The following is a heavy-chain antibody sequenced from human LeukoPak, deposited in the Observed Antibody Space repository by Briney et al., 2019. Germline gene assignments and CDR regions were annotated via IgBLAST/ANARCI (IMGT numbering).Heavy chain of an antibody. D-gene: IGHD6-13*01. CDR3: ARGIAAAGYYYYYYMDV. V-gene: IGHV4-4*07. J-gene: IGHJ6*03. Sequence: SETLSLTCTVSGGSISSYYWSWIRQPAGKGLEWIGRIYTSGSTNYNPSLKSRVTISVDTSKNQFSLKLSSVTAADPAVYYCARGIAAAGYYYYYYMDVWGKGTTVTVSS. CDR2: IYTSGST. CDR1: GGSISSYY.